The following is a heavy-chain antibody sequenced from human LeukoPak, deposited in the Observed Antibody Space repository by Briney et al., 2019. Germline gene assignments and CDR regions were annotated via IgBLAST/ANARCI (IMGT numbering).Heavy chain of an antibody. CDR2: INPDSGGT. D-gene: IGHD5-12*01. CDR3: TREARAGNWFDP. CDR1: GYTFSDYY. J-gene: IGHJ5*02. Sequence: GASVKVSCKASGYTFSDYYINWVRQAAGQGLEWMGWINPDSGGTNYAQKFQGRVTMTRDTSITTVYMELSRLRSDDTAVFYCTREARAGNWFDPWGQGTLVTVSS. V-gene: IGHV1-2*02.